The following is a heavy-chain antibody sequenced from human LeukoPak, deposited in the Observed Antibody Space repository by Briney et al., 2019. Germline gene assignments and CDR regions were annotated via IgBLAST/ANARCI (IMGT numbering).Heavy chain of an antibody. D-gene: IGHD1-1*01. V-gene: IGHV1-3*01. Sequence: ASVTVSCKASGYTFTIYAMHWVRQAPGQRLEWMGWINAGNGNTKYSQKFQGRVTITRDTSASTAYMELSSLRSEDTAVYYCARDPEGELEPYFDYWGQGTPVTVSS. CDR2: INAGNGNT. CDR3: ARDPEGELEPYFDY. CDR1: GYTFTIYA. J-gene: IGHJ4*02.